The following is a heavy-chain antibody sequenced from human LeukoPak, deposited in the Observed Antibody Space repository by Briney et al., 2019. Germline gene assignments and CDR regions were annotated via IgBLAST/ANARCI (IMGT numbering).Heavy chain of an antibody. CDR1: GGSISSGGYS. CDR3: ARGHSAWAARHGNWFDP. D-gene: IGHD6-6*01. CDR2: IYYSGST. V-gene: IGHV4-30-4*07. J-gene: IGHJ5*02. Sequence: SQTLSLTCAVSGGSISSGGYSWSWIRQPPGKGLEWIGYIYYSGSTYYNPSLKSRVTISVDTSKNQFPLKLSSVTAADTAVYYCARGHSAWAARHGNWFDPWGQGTLVTVSS.